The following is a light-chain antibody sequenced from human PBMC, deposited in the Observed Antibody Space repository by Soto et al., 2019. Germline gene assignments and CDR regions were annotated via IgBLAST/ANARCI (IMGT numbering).Light chain of an antibody. CDR3: ISYTSKSTWV. V-gene: IGLV2-14*01. CDR2: AVS. Sequence: QSALTQPASVSGSPGQSITISCTGTSSDVGGYTYVSWFQQHPGIVPKLMIYAVSNRPSGVSNRFSGSKSVNTASLTISGLQSEDEAYYYCISYTSKSTWVFGGGTQLTVL. J-gene: IGLJ2*01. CDR1: SSDVGGYTY.